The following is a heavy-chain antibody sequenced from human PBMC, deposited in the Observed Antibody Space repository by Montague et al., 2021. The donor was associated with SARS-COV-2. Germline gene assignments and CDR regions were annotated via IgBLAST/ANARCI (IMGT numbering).Heavy chain of an antibody. J-gene: IGHJ6*03. CDR2: INHGGST. D-gene: IGHD3-10*01. CDR3: ARLRDGVVPSPILGVGPYYSYYYMDV. Sequence: WNWIRQPPGKGLEWIGEINHGGSTKYSPSLKSRLTISADTSKNQFSLKLTSVAAADTAVYYCARLRDGVVPSPILGVGPYYSYYYMDVWGRGTTVTVSS. V-gene: IGHV4-34*01.